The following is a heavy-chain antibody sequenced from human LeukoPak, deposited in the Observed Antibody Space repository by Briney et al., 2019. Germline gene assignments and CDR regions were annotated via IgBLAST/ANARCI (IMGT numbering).Heavy chain of an antibody. CDR2: INPNSGST. V-gene: IGHV1-2*02. J-gene: IGHJ3*02. CDR1: GYTFTDYY. Sequence: GASVKVSCKASGYTFTDYYIHWVRQAPGQGLEWMGWINPNSGSTNYAQKFQGRVTMTRDTSIGTAYMELSRLRSDDTAVYYCARFGSLIQIRFLEWSLSLDIWGQGTMVTVSS. D-gene: IGHD3-3*01. CDR3: ARFGSLIQIRFLEWSLSLDI.